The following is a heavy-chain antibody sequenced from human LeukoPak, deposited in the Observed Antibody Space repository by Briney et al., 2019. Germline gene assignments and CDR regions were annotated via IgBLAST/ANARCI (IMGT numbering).Heavy chain of an antibody. CDR3: AKVLGIAVAGFSDY. CDR2: ISGSGGST. Sequence: SGGSLRLSCAASGFTFSSYGMSWVRQAPGKGLEWVSAISGSGGSTYYADSVKGRFTISRDNSKNTLYLQMNSLRAEDTAVYYCAKVLGIAVAGFSDYWGQGTLVTVSS. J-gene: IGHJ4*02. V-gene: IGHV3-23*01. D-gene: IGHD6-19*01. CDR1: GFTFSSYG.